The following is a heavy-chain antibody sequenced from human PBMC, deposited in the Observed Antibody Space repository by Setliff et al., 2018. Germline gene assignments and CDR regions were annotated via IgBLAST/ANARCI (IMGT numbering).Heavy chain of an antibody. D-gene: IGHD2-8*02. Sequence: ASVKVSCKASGGPLNSYSFSWVRQAPGQGLEWMGWISTYNGKTDYAQNLQGRVTMTIDTSTSTAYMELRSLRSDDTAVYYCARYNVLATAHDFWGRGTLVTVSS. CDR1: GGPLNSYS. V-gene: IGHV1-18*01. J-gene: IGHJ4*02. CDR3: ARYNVLATAHDF. CDR2: ISTYNGKT.